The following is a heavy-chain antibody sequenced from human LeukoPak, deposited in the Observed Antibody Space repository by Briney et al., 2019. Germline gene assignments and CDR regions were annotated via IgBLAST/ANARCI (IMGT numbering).Heavy chain of an antibody. V-gene: IGHV3-7*01. J-gene: IGHJ5*02. CDR3: ARGRGPYGWFDP. CDR2: INQDGSEK. D-gene: IGHD3-10*01. Sequence: SGGSLRLSCAGSGFTFSSYWMSWVRQAPGKGLEWVAKINQDGSEKDYVDSVEGRFTISRDNAKNTLYLRMNSLRVEDTAVYYCARGRGPYGWFDPWGQGTLVTVSS. CDR1: GFTFSSYW.